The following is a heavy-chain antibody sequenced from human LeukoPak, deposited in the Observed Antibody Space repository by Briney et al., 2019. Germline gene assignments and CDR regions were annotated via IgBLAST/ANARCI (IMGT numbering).Heavy chain of an antibody. CDR3: AKHSGSYFIYYIDS. V-gene: IGHV3-23*01. Sequence: TGGSLRLSCAASGFTFSSYGLSWVRQAPGKGLEWVSTIGGSAYNSYYADSVKGRFTISRDNSANTLYLQMDNLRAEDTALYYCAKHSGSYFIYYIDSWGQGTLVTVSS. J-gene: IGHJ4*02. D-gene: IGHD1-26*01. CDR1: GFTFSSYG. CDR2: IGGSAYNS.